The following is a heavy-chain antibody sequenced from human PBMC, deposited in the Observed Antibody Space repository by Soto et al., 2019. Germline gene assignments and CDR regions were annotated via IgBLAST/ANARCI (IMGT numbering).Heavy chain of an antibody. V-gene: IGHV3-30-3*01. Sequence: GGSLRLSCAASGFTFSSYAMHWVRQAPGKGLEWVGVISNDGSNKYYADSVKGRVTIARDKSKNTLYLQMNSLRADETAVYYCARDPSPEGYFDYWGQGTLVTVSS. CDR3: ARDPSPEGYFDY. CDR2: ISNDGSNK. J-gene: IGHJ4*02. CDR1: GFTFSSYA.